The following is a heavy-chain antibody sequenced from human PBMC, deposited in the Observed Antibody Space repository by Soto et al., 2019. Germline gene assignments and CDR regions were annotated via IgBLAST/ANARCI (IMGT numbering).Heavy chain of an antibody. Sequence: QLQLQESGSGLVKPSQTLSLTCAVSGGSISSGGYSWSWIRQPPGKGLEWIGYNSHCGSTYYTPSPRSXXTISVDRSKNQFSLKLSSVTAADTAVYYCARVPSPWGQGTLVTVPS. V-gene: IGHV4-30-2*01. J-gene: IGHJ5*02. CDR3: ARVPSP. CDR2: NSHCGST. CDR1: GGSISSGGYS.